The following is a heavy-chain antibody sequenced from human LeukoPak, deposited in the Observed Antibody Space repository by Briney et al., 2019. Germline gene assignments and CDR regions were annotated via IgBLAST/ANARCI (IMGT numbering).Heavy chain of an antibody. J-gene: IGHJ4*02. Sequence: GGSLRLSCAASGFTFSGSAMHWVRQASGKGLEWVGRIRSKANSYATAYAASVKGRFTISGDDSKNTAYLQMNSLKTEDTAVYYCTRSFSGSMVVTEDYWGQGTLVTVSS. V-gene: IGHV3-73*01. CDR1: GFTFSGSA. D-gene: IGHD4-23*01. CDR3: TRSFSGSMVVTEDY. CDR2: IRSKANSYAT.